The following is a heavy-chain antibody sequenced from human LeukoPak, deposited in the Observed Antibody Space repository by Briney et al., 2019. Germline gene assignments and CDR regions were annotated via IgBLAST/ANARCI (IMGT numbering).Heavy chain of an antibody. Sequence: SETLSLTCTVSGGSISSSSYYWGWIRQPPGKGLEWLGSIYYSGSTYYNPSLKSRVTISVDTSKNQFSLKLSSVTAADTAVYYCARHGGRWFGEFDAFDIWGQGTMVTVSS. CDR2: IYYSGST. CDR1: GGSISSSSYY. J-gene: IGHJ3*02. CDR3: ARHGGRWFGEFDAFDI. D-gene: IGHD3-10*01. V-gene: IGHV4-39*01.